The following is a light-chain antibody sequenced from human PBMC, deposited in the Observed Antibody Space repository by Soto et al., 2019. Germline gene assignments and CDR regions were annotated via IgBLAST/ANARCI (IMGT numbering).Light chain of an antibody. J-gene: IGKJ5*01. Sequence: EIVLTQSPGTLSLSPGERATLSCRASQSVSSNYLAWYQQKPGQAPRLLIYDASNRATGIPARFSGSGSGRDFTLTISSLEPEDFAVYYCQQRSNWPPITFGQGTRLEI. CDR1: QSVSSNY. V-gene: IGKV3-11*02. CDR3: QQRSNWPPIT. CDR2: DAS.